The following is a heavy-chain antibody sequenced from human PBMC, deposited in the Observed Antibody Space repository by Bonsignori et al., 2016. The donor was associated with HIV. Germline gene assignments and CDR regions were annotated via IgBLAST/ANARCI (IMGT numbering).Heavy chain of an antibody. Sequence: WIRQPPGKGLEWVALIQAEQHNRYYADSVKGRFTVSRDNSKNTWFLQMNSLRPEDTAVYYCARDFSWGFDYWGQGTLVTVSS. D-gene: IGHD7-27*01. J-gene: IGHJ4*02. CDR3: ARDFSWGFDY. CDR2: IQAEQHNR. V-gene: IGHV3-30*02.